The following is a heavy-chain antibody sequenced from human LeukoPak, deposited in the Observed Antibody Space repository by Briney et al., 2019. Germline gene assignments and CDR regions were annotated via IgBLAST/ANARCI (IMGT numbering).Heavy chain of an antibody. Sequence: GGSLRLSCAASGLIFSSYWMNWVHQAPGKGLEWVANINQDGSEKNYVDSVKGRFTISRDNAKNSLYLQMNSLRAEDTAVYYCARYPSGYDRGFDYWGQGTLVTVSS. J-gene: IGHJ4*02. CDR1: GLIFSSYW. D-gene: IGHD5-12*01. CDR3: ARYPSGYDRGFDY. V-gene: IGHV3-7*04. CDR2: INQDGSEK.